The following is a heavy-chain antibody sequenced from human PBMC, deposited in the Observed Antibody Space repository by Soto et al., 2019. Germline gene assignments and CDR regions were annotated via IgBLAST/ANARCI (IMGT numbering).Heavy chain of an antibody. D-gene: IGHD4-17*01. J-gene: IGHJ4*02. Sequence: SETLSLTCAVYGGSFSGYYWSWIRQPPGKGLEWIGEINHSGSTNYNPSLKSRVTISVDTSKNQFSLKLSSVTAADTAVYYCARAIVYVTTVTTFDYWGRGTLVTVSS. CDR3: ARAIVYVTTVTTFDY. CDR1: GGSFSGYY. CDR2: INHSGST. V-gene: IGHV4-34*01.